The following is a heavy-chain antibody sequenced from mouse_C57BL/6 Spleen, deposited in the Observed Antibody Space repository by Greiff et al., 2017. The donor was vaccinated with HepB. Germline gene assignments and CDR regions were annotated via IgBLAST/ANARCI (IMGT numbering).Heavy chain of an antibody. D-gene: IGHD4-1*01. CDR2: ISSGSSTI. J-gene: IGHJ2*01. CDR3: ARRVWDPYYFDY. Sequence: EVQLQQSGGGLVKPGGSLKLSCAASGFTFSDYGMHWVRQAPEKGLEWVAYISSGSSTIYYADTVKGRFTISRDNAKNTLFLQMTSLRSEDTAMYYCARRVWDPYYFDYWGQGTTLTVSS. V-gene: IGHV5-17*01. CDR1: GFTFSDYG.